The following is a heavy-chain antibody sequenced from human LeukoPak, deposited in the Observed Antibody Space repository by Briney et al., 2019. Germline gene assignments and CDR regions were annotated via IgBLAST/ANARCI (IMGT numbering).Heavy chain of an antibody. V-gene: IGHV1-69*13. CDR2: IIPIFGTA. CDR1: AYTLTNYG. CDR3: ARAFRGDYWDY. J-gene: IGHJ4*02. D-gene: IGHD4-17*01. Sequence: SVKVSYKASAYTLTNYGISWVRQAPGQGLEWMGGIIPIFGTANYAQKFQGRVTITADESTSTAYMELSSLRSEDTAVYYCARAFRGDYWDYWGQGTLVTVSS.